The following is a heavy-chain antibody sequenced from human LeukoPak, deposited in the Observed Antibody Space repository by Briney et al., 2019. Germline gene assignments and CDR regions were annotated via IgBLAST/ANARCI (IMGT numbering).Heavy chain of an antibody. J-gene: IGHJ5*02. Sequence: ASVKVSCKASGYTFTGYHIHWVRQAPGQGLEWMGSINPNSGGTNYAQTFQGRVTMTRDTSISTAYIELNRLRFDDTAVYYCARGYCTGDTCSGAWFDPWGRGTLVTVSS. CDR3: ARGYCTGDTCSGAWFDP. CDR2: INPNSGGT. CDR1: GYTFTGYH. D-gene: IGHD2-15*01. V-gene: IGHV1-2*02.